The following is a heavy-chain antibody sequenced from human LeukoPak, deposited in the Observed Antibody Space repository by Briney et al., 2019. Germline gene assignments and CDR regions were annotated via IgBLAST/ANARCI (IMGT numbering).Heavy chain of an antibody. Sequence: SETLSLTCAVYGGFFSGYYWSWIRQPPGKGLEWIGEINHSGSTNYNPSLKSRVTISVDTSKNQFSLKLSSVTAADTAVYYCASLRGRIAAAGSFDYWGQGTLVTVSS. J-gene: IGHJ4*02. CDR3: ASLRGRIAAAGSFDY. V-gene: IGHV4-34*01. CDR2: INHSGST. CDR1: GGFFSGYY. D-gene: IGHD6-13*01.